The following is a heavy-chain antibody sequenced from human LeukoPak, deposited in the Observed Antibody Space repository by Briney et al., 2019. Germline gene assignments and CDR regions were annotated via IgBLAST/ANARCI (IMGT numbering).Heavy chain of an antibody. CDR2: IYHSGST. V-gene: IGHV4-38-2*01. CDR3: ARHVGSYYVGDY. J-gene: IGHJ4*02. CDR1: SYSISSGYY. Sequence: SETLSLTCAVSSYSISSGYYWGWIRQPPGKGLEWIGNIYHSGSTYYNPSLKSRVTISVDTSKNQFSLKLRSVTAADTAMYYCARHVGSYYVGDYWGQGTLVTVSS. D-gene: IGHD1-26*01.